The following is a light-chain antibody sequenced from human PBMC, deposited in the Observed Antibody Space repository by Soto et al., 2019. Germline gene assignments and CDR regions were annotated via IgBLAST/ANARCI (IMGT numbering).Light chain of an antibody. CDR3: QQYSGYWT. CDR1: QSISSW. J-gene: IGKJ1*01. Sequence: HMTQSPSTLSSSVGYIVTITCRASQSISSWLAWYQHKPGKAPRLLIYKASVLSNGVPSRFSGSGFGTEFTLTISSLRPDDSATYFCQQYSGYWTFGQGSKVDIK. CDR2: KAS. V-gene: IGKV1-5*03.